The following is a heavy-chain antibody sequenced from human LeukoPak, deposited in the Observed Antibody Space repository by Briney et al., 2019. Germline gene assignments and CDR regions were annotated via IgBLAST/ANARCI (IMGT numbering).Heavy chain of an antibody. Sequence: PGGSLRLTCAASGFTFSSYAMSWVRQAPGKGLEWVSAISGSGGSTYYADSVKGRFTISRDNFKNTLYLQMNSLRAEDTAVYYCAKRNEYSSGSYDYWGQGTLVTVSS. J-gene: IGHJ4*02. V-gene: IGHV3-23*01. CDR1: GFTFSSYA. CDR2: ISGSGGST. CDR3: AKRNEYSSGSYDY. D-gene: IGHD6-19*01.